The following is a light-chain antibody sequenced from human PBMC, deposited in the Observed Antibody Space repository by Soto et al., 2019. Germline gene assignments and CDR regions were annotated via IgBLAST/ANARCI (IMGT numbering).Light chain of an antibody. CDR2: DAS. CDR1: QSVSNY. J-gene: IGKJ4*01. V-gene: IGKV3-11*01. CDR3: QQRSSWPLLT. Sequence: EIVLTQSPATLSLSPGERATLSCRASQSVSNYLAWFQQKPGQAPRLLIYDASNRATGIPARFSGSGPGTDFTLTISSLEPEDLAVYYCQQRSSWPLLTFGGGTKVEI.